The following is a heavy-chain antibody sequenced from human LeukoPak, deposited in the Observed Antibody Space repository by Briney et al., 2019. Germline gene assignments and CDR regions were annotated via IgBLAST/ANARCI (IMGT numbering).Heavy chain of an antibody. Sequence: SETLSLTCTVSGGSIGRYYWSGIRQPPGKGLEWIGYIYYTGSTNYNPSLRSRVTISVDTSKNQFSLRLSSVTAADTAVYYCARSYYDSSGYSNPIEYWGQGALVTVSS. CDR1: GGSIGRYY. J-gene: IGHJ4*02. CDR2: IYYTGST. D-gene: IGHD3-22*01. V-gene: IGHV4-59*01. CDR3: ARSYYDSSGYSNPIEY.